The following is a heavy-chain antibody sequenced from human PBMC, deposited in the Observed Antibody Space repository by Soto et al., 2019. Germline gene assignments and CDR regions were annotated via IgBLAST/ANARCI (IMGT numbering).Heavy chain of an antibody. CDR2: TYFRSRWSS. D-gene: IGHD2-21*02. V-gene: IGHV6-1*01. J-gene: IGHJ4*02. CDR3: TRTRDSLFDY. CDR1: VGSVSSNRGT. Sequence: TLPLTCAISVGSVSSNRGTWYWFRQSPSRGLEWLGRTYFRSRWSSDYAVSVESRITINPDTSKNQFSLQLNSVTPEDTAVYYGTRTRDSLFDYWGQGTLVTGSS.